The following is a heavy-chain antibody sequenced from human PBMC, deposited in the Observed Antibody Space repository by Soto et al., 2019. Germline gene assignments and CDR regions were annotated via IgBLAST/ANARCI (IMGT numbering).Heavy chain of an antibody. D-gene: IGHD3-3*01. J-gene: IGHJ4*02. CDR1: GFTFSSYS. CDR2: ISSSSSYI. Sequence: EVQLGESVGGLVTPGGSLRLSCAASGFTFSSYSMNWVRQAQGKGLEWVSSISSSSSYIYYADSVKGRFTISRDNAKNSLYLQMNSLRAEDTAVYYCARDQDRPYYDFWSGKGLDYCGQGTLVTVSS. V-gene: IGHV3-21*01. CDR3: ARDQDRPYYDFWSGKGLDY.